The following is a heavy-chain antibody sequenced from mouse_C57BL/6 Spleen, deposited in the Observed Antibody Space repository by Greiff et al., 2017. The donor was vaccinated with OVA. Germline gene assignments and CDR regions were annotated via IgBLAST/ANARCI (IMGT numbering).Heavy chain of an antibody. J-gene: IGHJ3*01. D-gene: IGHD1-1*02. V-gene: IGHV7-3*01. CDR2: IRNKANGYTT. CDR3: ARYMTGVFAY. CDR1: GFTFTDYY. Sequence: EVKLVESGGGLVQPGGSLSLSCAASGFTFTDYYMSWVRQPPGKALEWLGFIRNKANGYTTEYSASVKGRFTISRDNSQSILYLQMNALRAEDSATYYYARYMTGVFAYWGQGTLVTVSA.